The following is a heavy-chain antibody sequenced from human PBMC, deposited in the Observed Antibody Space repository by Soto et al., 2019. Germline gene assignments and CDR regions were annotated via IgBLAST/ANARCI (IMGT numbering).Heavy chain of an antibody. CDR3: AREGEFVVVVKAAPDPYYYGMDV. CDR2: ISYDGSNK. J-gene: IGHJ6*02. V-gene: IGHV3-30-3*01. Sequence: CLRLSCAASGFTFSSYAMHWVRQAPGKGLEWVAVISYDGSNKYYADSVKGRFTISRDNSKNTLYLQMNSLRAEDTAVYYCAREGEFVVVVKAAPDPYYYGMDVWGQGTTVTVSS. D-gene: IGHD2-2*01. CDR1: GFTFSSYA.